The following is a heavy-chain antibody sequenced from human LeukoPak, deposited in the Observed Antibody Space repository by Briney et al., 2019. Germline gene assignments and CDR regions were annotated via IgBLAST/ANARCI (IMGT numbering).Heavy chain of an antibody. D-gene: IGHD6-13*01. V-gene: IGHV3-20*04. CDR3: ARDPSYSSSWYGDH. CDR1: GFTFDDYG. Sequence: GGSLRLSCVASGFTFDDYGMSWVRQAPGKGLEWVSGINWNGGSTDYADCVKGRFTISRDNAKNSLYLQMNSLRAEDTALYYCARDPSYSSSWYGDHWGQGTLVTVSS. J-gene: IGHJ4*02. CDR2: INWNGGST.